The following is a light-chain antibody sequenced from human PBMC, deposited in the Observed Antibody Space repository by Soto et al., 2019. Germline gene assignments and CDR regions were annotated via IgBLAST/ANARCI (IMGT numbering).Light chain of an antibody. Sequence: EIVLTQSPLSLPVTPGEPTSISCRSSVSILGSSGYNYLNWYLQKPGQSPQLLIYLGSSRASGVPDRFSGSGSGTDFTLTISRVEAGDVGVYFCAQGLAVPFTFGGGTKVDIK. CDR2: LGS. CDR3: AQGLAVPFT. CDR1: VSILGSSGYNY. V-gene: IGKV2-28*01. J-gene: IGKJ4*01.